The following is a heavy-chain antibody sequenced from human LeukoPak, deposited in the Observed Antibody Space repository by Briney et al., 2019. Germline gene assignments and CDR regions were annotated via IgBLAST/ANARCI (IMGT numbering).Heavy chain of an antibody. J-gene: IGHJ4*02. CDR2: INHSGST. Sequence: SETLSLTCAVYGGSFSGYYWSWIRQPPGKGLEWIGEINHSGSTNYNPSLKSRITISVDTSKNQFPLKLSSVTAADTAVYYCARRMIVVVPDYFDYWGQGTLVTVSS. CDR1: GGSFSGYY. CDR3: ARRMIVVVPDYFDY. D-gene: IGHD3-22*01. V-gene: IGHV4-34*01.